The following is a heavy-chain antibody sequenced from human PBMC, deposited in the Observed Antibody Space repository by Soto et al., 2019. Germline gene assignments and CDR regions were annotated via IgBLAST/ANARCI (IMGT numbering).Heavy chain of an antibody. D-gene: IGHD2-15*01. CDR2: IIPIFGTA. J-gene: IGHJ6*02. CDR3: ARDSGYCSGGSCYSVLGPRYYYYYGRGV. V-gene: IGHV1-69*13. Sequence: SVKASCKVSGGTFSSYASSWVRQAPGQGLEWMGGIIPIFGTANYAQKFQGRVTITADESTSTAYMELSSLRSEDTAVYYCARDSGYCSGGSCYSVLGPRYYYYYGRGVQGRGT. CDR1: GGTFSSYA.